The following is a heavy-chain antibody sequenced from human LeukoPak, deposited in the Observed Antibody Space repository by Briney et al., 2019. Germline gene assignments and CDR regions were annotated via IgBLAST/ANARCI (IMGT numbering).Heavy chain of an antibody. D-gene: IGHD2-2*02. Sequence: GASVKVSCKASGYTFNRYGISWVRQAPGQGLEWMGWISAYNGNTNYAQKLQGRVTMTTDTSTSTAYMELRSLRSDDTAVYYCARVIVVVPAAIRHYYYYYMDVWGKGTTVTVSS. CDR1: GYTFNRYG. J-gene: IGHJ6*03. CDR3: ARVIVVVPAAIRHYYYYYMDV. CDR2: ISAYNGNT. V-gene: IGHV1-18*01.